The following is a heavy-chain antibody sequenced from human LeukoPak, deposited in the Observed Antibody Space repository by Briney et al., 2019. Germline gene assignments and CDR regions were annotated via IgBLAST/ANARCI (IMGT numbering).Heavy chain of an antibody. CDR3: ARDAGGYVPLDY. CDR2: ISSSSNYI. J-gene: IGHJ4*02. D-gene: IGHD5-12*01. V-gene: IGHV3-21*01. CDR1: GFTFSSYS. Sequence: GGSLRLSCAASGFTFSSYSMNWVRQAPGKGLEWVSSISSSSNYIYYADSVKGRFTISRDNAKNSLYLQMNSLRAEDTAVYYCARDAGGYVPLDYWGQGTLVTVSS.